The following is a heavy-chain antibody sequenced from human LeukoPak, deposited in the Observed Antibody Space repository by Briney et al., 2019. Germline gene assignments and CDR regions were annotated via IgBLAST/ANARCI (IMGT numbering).Heavy chain of an antibody. CDR3: ARVGPTFDCGWLLGIDY. D-gene: IGHD3-9*01. J-gene: IGHJ4*02. CDR1: GFTFSSYW. V-gene: IGHV3-7*01. Sequence: GGSLRLSCAASGFTFSSYWMSWVRQAPGKGLEWVANIKQDGSEKYYVDSVKGRFTISRDNAKNSLYLQMNSLRAQDTAVYYCARVGPTFDCGWLLGIDYWGQGTMVTVSS. CDR2: IKQDGSEK.